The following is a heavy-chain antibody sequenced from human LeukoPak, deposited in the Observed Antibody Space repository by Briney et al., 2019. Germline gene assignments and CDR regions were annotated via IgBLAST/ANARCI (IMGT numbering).Heavy chain of an antibody. Sequence: ASVKVSCKASGYTFTSYGISWVRQAPGQGLEWMGWISAYNGNTNYAQKLQGRVTMTTDTSTSTAYMELRSMRSDDPAVYYCARAHYGSGSYTYYYGMDVWGQGTTVTVSS. CDR3: ARAHYGSGSYTYYYGMDV. V-gene: IGHV1-18*01. CDR2: ISAYNGNT. D-gene: IGHD3-10*01. CDR1: GYTFTSYG. J-gene: IGHJ6*02.